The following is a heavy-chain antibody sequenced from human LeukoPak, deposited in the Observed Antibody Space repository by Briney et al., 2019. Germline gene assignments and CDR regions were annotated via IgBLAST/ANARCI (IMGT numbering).Heavy chain of an antibody. CDR1: GFSPTTSGVG. J-gene: IGHJ5*02. CDR3: AHRRDSSGYQYRYWFAP. D-gene: IGHD3-22*01. Sequence: ASGPTLVKPTQTLTLTCTFSGFSPTTSGVGVGWIRQPPGKALEWLALINWDDQKVYSPSLQSRLSITKDTSKNQVVLTMTNVDPVDTATYYCAHRRDSSGYQYRYWFAPWGQGTLVTVSS. V-gene: IGHV2-5*02. CDR2: INWDDQK.